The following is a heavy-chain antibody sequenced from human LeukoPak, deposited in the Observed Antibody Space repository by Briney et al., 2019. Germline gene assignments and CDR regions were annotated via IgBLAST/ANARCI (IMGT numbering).Heavy chain of an antibody. CDR1: GGSISSYY. CDR3: ARGYKPASGKDGAFDI. J-gene: IGHJ3*02. Sequence: SETLSLTCTVSGGSISSYYWSWIRQPAGKGLEWIGRIDTSGNTNYKPSLKSRVTMSVDTSKNEFSLKLSSVTAADTALYYCARGYKPASGKDGAFDIWGQGTMVTVSS. D-gene: IGHD6-13*01. V-gene: IGHV4-4*07. CDR2: IDTSGNT.